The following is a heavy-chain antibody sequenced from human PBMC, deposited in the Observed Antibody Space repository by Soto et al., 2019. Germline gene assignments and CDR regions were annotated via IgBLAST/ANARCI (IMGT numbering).Heavy chain of an antibody. CDR3: ARVVTVVKSFHYWYFDL. CDR2: IIPMFGTT. V-gene: IGHV1-69*12. J-gene: IGHJ2*01. D-gene: IGHD2-15*01. CDR1: GGTFSSYA. Sequence: QVKLVQSRAEVKKPGSSVKVSCKASGGTFSSYAISWVRQAPGQGLEWMGGIIPMFGTTNYAQKFQGRVTITADESTSTAYMELSSLRSEDTAVYYCARVVTVVKSFHYWYFDLWGRGTPVTVSS.